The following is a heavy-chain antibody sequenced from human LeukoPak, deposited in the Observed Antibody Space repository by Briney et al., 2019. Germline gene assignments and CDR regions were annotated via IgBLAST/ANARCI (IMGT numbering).Heavy chain of an antibody. J-gene: IGHJ4*02. V-gene: IGHV3-9*01. CDR2: ISWNSGSI. Sequence: GGSLRLSCAASGFTFSSYAMHWVRQAPGKGLEWVSGISWNSGSIGYADSVKGRFTISRDNAKNSLYLQMNSLRAEDTALYYCAKDFGIAVAGTGYWGQGTLVTVSS. CDR3: AKDFGIAVAGTGY. D-gene: IGHD6-19*01. CDR1: GFTFSSYA.